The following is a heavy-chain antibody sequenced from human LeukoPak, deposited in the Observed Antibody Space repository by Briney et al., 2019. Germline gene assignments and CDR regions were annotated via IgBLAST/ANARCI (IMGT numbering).Heavy chain of an antibody. CDR1: GFTFGSYG. V-gene: IGHV3-23*01. Sequence: GGSLRLFCVASGFTFGSYGMSWVRQAPGKGLEWVSFITPNADRTSYADSVEGRFTISRDNPRNTLYMQMNSLRDEDTALYYCAIMHGYYDGSGYWVQWGQGTLVTVSS. CDR2: ITPNADRT. CDR3: AIMHGYYDGSGYWVQ. D-gene: IGHD3-22*01. J-gene: IGHJ1*01.